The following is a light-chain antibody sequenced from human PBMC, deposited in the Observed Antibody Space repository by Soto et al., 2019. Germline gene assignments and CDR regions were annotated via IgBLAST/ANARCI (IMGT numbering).Light chain of an antibody. J-gene: IGLJ1*01. V-gene: IGLV2-14*04. CDR2: DVS. CDR1: DVGGYNY. CDR3: SSYTSSSTNV. Sequence: DVGGYNYVSWYQQHPGKAPKLMVYDVSNRPSGVSNRFSGSKSGNTASLTISGLQAEDDADYYCSSYTSSSTNVFGTGTKVTVL.